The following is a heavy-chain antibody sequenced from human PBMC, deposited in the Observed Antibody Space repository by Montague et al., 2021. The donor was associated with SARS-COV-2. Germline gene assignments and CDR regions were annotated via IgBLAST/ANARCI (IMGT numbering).Heavy chain of an antibody. CDR3: AKDGLIRGVNYFDY. D-gene: IGHD3-10*01. Sequence: SLRLSCAASGFTFDDYAMYWVRQAPGKGLEWVSGINWNSGGIGYADSVKGRFTIPRDNAENSLYLQMNSLRAEDTALYYCAKDGLIRGVNYFDYWGQGTLVTVSS. CDR2: INWNSGGI. J-gene: IGHJ4*02. V-gene: IGHV3-9*01. CDR1: GFTFDDYA.